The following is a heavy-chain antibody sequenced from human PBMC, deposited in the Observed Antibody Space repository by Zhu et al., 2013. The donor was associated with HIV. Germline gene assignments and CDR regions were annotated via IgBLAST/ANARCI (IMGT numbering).Heavy chain of an antibody. CDR1: GGTFSSYA. D-gene: IGHD3-22*01. Sequence: QVQLVQSGAEVKKPGSSVKVSCKASGGTFSSYAISWVRQAPGQGLEWMGGIIPIFGTANYAQKFQGRVTITADESTSTAYMELSSLRSEDTAVYYCARGDQSMIVVPLPYGMDVWGQGTTVTVSS. CDR2: IIPIFGTA. J-gene: IGHJ6*02. V-gene: IGHV1-69*01. CDR3: ARGDQSMIVVPLPYGMDV.